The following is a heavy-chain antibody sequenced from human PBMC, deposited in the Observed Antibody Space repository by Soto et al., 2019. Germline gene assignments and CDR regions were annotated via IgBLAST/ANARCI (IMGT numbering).Heavy chain of an antibody. CDR2: IDWEDNN. J-gene: IGHJ3*02. CDR3: ARSGGLEDAFDI. CDR1: C. D-gene: IGHD1-1*01. Sequence: CVSWIRQPPGKALEWLARIDWEDNNYYRTSLKTRLTISKDTSKHQVVLTLTNMDPNDTATYYCARSGGLEDAFDIWGQGTVVTVSS. V-gene: IGHV2-70*11.